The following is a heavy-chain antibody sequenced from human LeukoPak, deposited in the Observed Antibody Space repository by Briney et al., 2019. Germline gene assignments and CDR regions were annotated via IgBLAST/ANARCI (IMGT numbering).Heavy chain of an antibody. CDR3: ARDAPSRVRGPQLRNYYYGMDV. Sequence: PSETLSLTCTVSGGSISTSRHYWGWIRQPPGKGLEWIGNMYYSGSTYYNPSLKSRVTISVDTSKNQFSLKLSSVTAADTAVYYCARDAPSRVRGPQLRNYYYGMDVWGQGTTVTVSS. CDR2: MYYSGST. V-gene: IGHV4-39*07. D-gene: IGHD2-2*01. J-gene: IGHJ6*02. CDR1: GGSISTSRHY.